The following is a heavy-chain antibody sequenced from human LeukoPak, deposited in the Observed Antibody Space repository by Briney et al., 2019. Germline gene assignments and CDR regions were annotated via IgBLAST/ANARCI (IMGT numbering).Heavy chain of an antibody. Sequence: SETLSLTCTVSGGSISSSAYYWGWIRQPPGKGREWIGNIYSTGSPYYTPSLKSRVTISVDTSKNQFSLKLSSVTAADTAVYYCARRCVSTSCYLYWGQGSLVTVSS. CDR1: GGSISSSAYY. J-gene: IGHJ4*02. CDR2: IYSTGSP. CDR3: ARRCVSTSCYLY. V-gene: IGHV4-39*01. D-gene: IGHD2-2*01.